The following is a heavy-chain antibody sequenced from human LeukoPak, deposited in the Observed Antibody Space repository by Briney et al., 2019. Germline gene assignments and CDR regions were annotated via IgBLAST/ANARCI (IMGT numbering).Heavy chain of an antibody. CDR2: IYYSGST. CDR3: ARSYYGSGRYGPQFDY. V-gene: IGHV4-59*01. J-gene: IGHJ4*02. Sequence: SESLSLTCTVSGGSISSYYWSWIRQSPGKGLDWIGYIYYSGSTKYNPSLKSRVTISVDTSKNQFSLKLSSVTAADTAVYYCARSYYGSGRYGPQFDYWGQGTLVTVSS. CDR1: GGSISSYY. D-gene: IGHD3-10*01.